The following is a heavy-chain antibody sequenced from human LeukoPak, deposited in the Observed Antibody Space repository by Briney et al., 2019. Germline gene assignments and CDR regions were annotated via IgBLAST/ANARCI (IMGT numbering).Heavy chain of an antibody. J-gene: IGHJ4*02. CDR1: GYTLTELS. D-gene: IGHD5-12*01. CDR2: FDPEDGET. V-gene: IGHV1-24*01. CDR3: ATMTSGYSGYDYPLGYFDY. Sequence: GASVKVSCKVSGYTLTELSMHWVRQAPGKGLEWMGGFDPEDGETIYAQKFQGRVTMTEDASTDTAYMELSSLRSEDTAVYYCATMTSGYSGYDYPLGYFDYWGQGTLVTVSS.